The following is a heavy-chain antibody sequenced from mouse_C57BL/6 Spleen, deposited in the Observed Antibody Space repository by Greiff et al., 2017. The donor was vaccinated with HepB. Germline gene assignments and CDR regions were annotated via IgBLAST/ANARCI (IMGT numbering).Heavy chain of an antibody. V-gene: IGHV1-81*01. D-gene: IGHD2-4*01. Sequence: QVQLKQSGAELARPGASVKLSCKASGYTFTSYGISWVKQRTGQGLEWIGEIYPRSGNTYYNEKFKGKATLTADKSSSTAYMELRSLTSEDSAVYFCARSDYDYDGCPDYWGQGTTLTVSS. CDR1: GYTFTSYG. CDR3: ARSDYDYDGCPDY. J-gene: IGHJ2*01. CDR2: IYPRSGNT.